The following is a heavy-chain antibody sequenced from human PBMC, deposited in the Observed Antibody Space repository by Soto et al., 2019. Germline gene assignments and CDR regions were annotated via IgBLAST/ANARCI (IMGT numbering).Heavy chain of an antibody. D-gene: IGHD3-3*01. V-gene: IGHV3-30*03. CDR3: ARALDFWSAYFDY. J-gene: IGHJ4*02. CDR2: ISSDGSNK. CDR1: GFTFGTYD. Sequence: PGGSLRLSCAASGFTFGTYDMYWVRQAPGKGLEWVAVISSDGSNKYYADSVKSRFTISRDNSKNTLYLQMNSLRTEDTAVYYCARALDFWSAYFDYWGQGSLVTVSS.